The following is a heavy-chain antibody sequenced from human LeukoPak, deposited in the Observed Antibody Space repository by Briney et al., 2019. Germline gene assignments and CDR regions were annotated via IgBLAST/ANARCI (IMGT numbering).Heavy chain of an antibody. Sequence: SETLSLICTVSGGSITGHYWHWIRQPPGKGLEWIGFSSTSGSSNSNPSLRTRVIVLMEPSKTRFSLSLNSVTPAAPPVFFWRRELLGGFEIWGQGTVVSVSS. J-gene: IGHJ3*02. D-gene: IGHD1-26*01. CDR1: GGSITGHY. CDR2: SSTSGSS. V-gene: IGHV4-4*09. CDR3: RRELLGGFEI.